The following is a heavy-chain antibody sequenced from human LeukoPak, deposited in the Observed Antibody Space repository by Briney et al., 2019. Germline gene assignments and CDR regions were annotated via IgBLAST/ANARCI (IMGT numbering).Heavy chain of an antibody. CDR1: GGSISSYY. CDR2: IYYSGST. CDR3: ARHQYNWNDESSFDY. Sequence: SETLSLTCTVSGGSISSYYWSWIRQPPGKGLEWIGYIYYSGSTNYNPSLKSRVTISVDTSKNQFSLKLSSVTAADTAVYYCARHQYNWNDESSFDYWGQGTLVTVSS. D-gene: IGHD1-1*01. V-gene: IGHV4-59*08. J-gene: IGHJ4*02.